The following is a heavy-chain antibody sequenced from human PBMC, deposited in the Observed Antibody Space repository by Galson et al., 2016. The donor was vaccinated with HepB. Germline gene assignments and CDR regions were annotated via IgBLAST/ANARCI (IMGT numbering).Heavy chain of an antibody. D-gene: IGHD4-23*01. J-gene: IGHJ5*02. V-gene: IGHV3-74*01. CDR1: GITFSDYW. CDR2: VNSDGSRT. CDR3: ARDSTYGGNSRVVLGVDL. Sequence: SLRLSCAASGITFSDYWMNWVRQAPGKRLVWVSHVNSDGSRTNYADSVGGRFTISRDNAKKILYLQMNSLRPEDTAMYYCARDSTYGGNSRVVLGVDLWGQGTLVTVSS.